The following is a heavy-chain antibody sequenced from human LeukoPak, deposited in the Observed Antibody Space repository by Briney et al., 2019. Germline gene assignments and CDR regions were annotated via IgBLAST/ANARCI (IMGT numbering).Heavy chain of an antibody. D-gene: IGHD6-13*01. CDR2: IRSNTYGGST. Sequence: GGSLRLSCEGSGFTFGDYDVGWFRQAPGKGLQWVTSIRSNTYGGSTEYVPSVKGRFTISRDDSNSIAYLQMYSLKAEDTAIYYCARVSRGGITASWFDPWGQGTLVTVSS. CDR3: ARVSRGGITASWFDP. V-gene: IGHV3-49*03. J-gene: IGHJ5*02. CDR1: GFTFGDYD.